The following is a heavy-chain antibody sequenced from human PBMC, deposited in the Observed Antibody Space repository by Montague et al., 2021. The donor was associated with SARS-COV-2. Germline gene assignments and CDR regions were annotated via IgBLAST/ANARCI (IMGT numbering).Heavy chain of an antibody. D-gene: IGHD3-22*01. CDR1: GGSISSYY. CDR2: IYYRGST. V-gene: IGHV4-59*01. CDR3: AREVRYYYDSSGPGAFDI. Sequence: SETLSLTCTVSGGSISSYYWSWIRQPPGKGLEWIGYIYYRGSTNXXPSLKSRVTISVDTSKNQFSLKLSSVTAADTAVYYCAREVRYYYDSSGPGAFDIWGQGTMVTVSS. J-gene: IGHJ3*02.